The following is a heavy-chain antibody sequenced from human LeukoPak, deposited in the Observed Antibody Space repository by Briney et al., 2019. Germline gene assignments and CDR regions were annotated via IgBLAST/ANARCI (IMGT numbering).Heavy chain of an antibody. Sequence: GGSLRLSCAASGFTFSSYAMSWVRQAPGKGLEWVSAISGSGGSTYYADSVKGRFTISRDNSKNTLYLQMNSLRAEDTAVYYCAKASATYPRSVNWFDPWGQGTLVTVSS. J-gene: IGHJ5*02. V-gene: IGHV3-23*01. CDR1: GFTFSSYA. CDR3: AKASATYPRSVNWFDP. D-gene: IGHD5-12*01. CDR2: ISGSGGST.